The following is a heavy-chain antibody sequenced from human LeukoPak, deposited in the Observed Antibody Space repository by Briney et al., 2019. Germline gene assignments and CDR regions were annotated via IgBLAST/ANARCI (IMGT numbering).Heavy chain of an antibody. CDR2: ISGSGGST. V-gene: IGHV3-23*01. D-gene: IGHD3-22*01. J-gene: IGHJ4*02. CDR3: AKDTLYDSRGTWNY. CDR1: GFTFSSYA. Sequence: GGSLRLSCAASGFTFSSYAMSWVRQAPGKGLEWVSAISGSGGSTYYADSVKGRFTISRDNSKNTLYLQMNSLRAEDTAVYYCAKDTLYDSRGTWNYWGQGTLVTVPS.